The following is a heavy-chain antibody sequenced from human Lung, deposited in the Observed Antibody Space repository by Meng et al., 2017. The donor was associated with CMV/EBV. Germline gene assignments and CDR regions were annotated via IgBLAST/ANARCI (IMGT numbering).Heavy chain of an antibody. Sequence: TFSGGSGARDGSLWTWGRQPPGERLEWLGSINNGGTIDYRQSLKSRLTLSFGASKTQLSLKLTSVTAADTAVYFCARDASGSGSFLTWGQGILVTVS. J-gene: IGHJ4*02. V-gene: IGHV4-30-4*08. CDR3: ARDASGSGSFLT. CDR2: INNGGTI. D-gene: IGHD3-10*01. CDR1: GGSGARDGSL.